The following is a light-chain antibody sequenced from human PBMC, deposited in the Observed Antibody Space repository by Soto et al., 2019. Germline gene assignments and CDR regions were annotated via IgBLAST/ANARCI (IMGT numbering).Light chain of an antibody. CDR1: QDVGSK. J-gene: IGKJ1*01. V-gene: IGKV3-15*01. CDR3: QQCNDSPPWT. CDR2: GAT. Sequence: EIVMTQSPATLSASPGERATLSCRASQDVGSKLAWYQQKPGQAPRLLIYGATTRATGIPARFSGSGSGTQFTLTISSLQSEDFAVYYCQQCNDSPPWTFGQGTKVEI.